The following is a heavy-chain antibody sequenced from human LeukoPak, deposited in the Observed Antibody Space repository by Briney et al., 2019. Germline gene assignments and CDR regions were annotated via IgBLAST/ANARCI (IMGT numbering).Heavy chain of an antibody. CDR2: ISGDGATT. CDR1: GFPFSSYA. Sequence: GGSLRLSCAASGFPFSSYAMTWVRQAPGKGLEWVSSISGDGATTYHADSVKGRFTISRDNAENSLYLQMNSLRAEDTAVYYCARGSEGYCSGGGCYYGMDVWGQGTTVTVSS. D-gene: IGHD2-15*01. CDR3: ARGSEGYCSGGGCYYGMDV. J-gene: IGHJ6*01. V-gene: IGHV3-21*01.